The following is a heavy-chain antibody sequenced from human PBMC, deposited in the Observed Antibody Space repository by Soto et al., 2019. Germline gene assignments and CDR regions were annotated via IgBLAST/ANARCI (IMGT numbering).Heavy chain of an antibody. J-gene: IGHJ4*02. CDR2: IYYSGST. CDR3: ARQGTMGPYSNFRDY. Sequence: QVQLQESGPGLVKPSQTLSLTCTVSGGSISSGGYYWSWIRQHPGKGLEWIGYIYYSGSTYYNPSLKSRVTISVDTSKNQFSLKLSSVTAADTAVYYCARQGTMGPYSNFRDYWGQGTLVTVSS. V-gene: IGHV4-31*03. D-gene: IGHD4-4*01. CDR1: GGSISSGGYY.